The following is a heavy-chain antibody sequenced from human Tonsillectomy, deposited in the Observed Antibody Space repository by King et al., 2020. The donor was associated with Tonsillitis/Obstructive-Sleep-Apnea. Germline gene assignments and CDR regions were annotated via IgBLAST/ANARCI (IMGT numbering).Heavy chain of an antibody. J-gene: IGHJ4*02. V-gene: IGHV4-34*01. D-gene: IGHD6-6*01. CDR2: INHSGST. Sequence: VQLQQWGAGLLKPSETLSLTCAVYGGSFSGYYWSWIRQPPGKGLEWIGEINHSGSTNYNPSLKSRVTISVDTSKNQFSLKLSSVTAADTAVYYCAIHVGSSLNYWGQGTLVTVSS. CDR1: GGSFSGYY. CDR3: AIHVGSSLNY.